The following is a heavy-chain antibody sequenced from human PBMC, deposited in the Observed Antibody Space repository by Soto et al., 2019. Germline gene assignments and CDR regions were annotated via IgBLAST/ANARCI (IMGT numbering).Heavy chain of an antibody. D-gene: IGHD3-10*01. CDR3: ARHIKTPIHMVRGVIEVPTLYYFDY. J-gene: IGHJ4*02. V-gene: IGHV4-39*01. Sequence: SETLSLTCTVSGGSISSSSYYWGWIRQPPGKGLEWIGSIYYSGSTYYNPSLKSRVTISVDTSKNQFSLKLSSVTAADTAVYYCARHIKTPIHMVRGVIEVPTLYYFDYWGQGTLVTVSS. CDR2: IYYSGST. CDR1: GGSISSSSYY.